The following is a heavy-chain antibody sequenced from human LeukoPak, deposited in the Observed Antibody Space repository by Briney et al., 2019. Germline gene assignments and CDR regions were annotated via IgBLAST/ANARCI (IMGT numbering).Heavy chain of an antibody. J-gene: IGHJ3*01. V-gene: IGHV3-72*01. CDR2: SRNKANSHSS. CDR3: VRDGGERGNSAFDV. D-gene: IGHD3-16*01. CDR1: GFTLTDQY. Sequence: GGSLRLSCAASGFTLTDQYMDWVRQAPGKGLEWIGRSRNKANSHSSEYAASVKGRFTISRDGSGNLMYLQMNSLKIDDTAVYFCVRDGGERGNSAFDVWGQGTEVTVSS.